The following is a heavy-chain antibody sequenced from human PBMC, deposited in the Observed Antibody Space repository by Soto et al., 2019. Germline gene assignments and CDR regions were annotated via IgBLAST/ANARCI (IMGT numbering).Heavy chain of an antibody. CDR2: ISGSGGST. Sequence: PGGSLRPSCATSGFTFSSYAMSWVRQAPGKGLEWVSAISGSGGSTYYADSVKGRFTISRDNSKNTLYLQMNSLRAEDTAVYYCAANRGYNYDYGVDDCGQGTTVTVPS. J-gene: IGHJ6*02. CDR3: AANRGYNYDYGVDD. V-gene: IGHV3-23*01. CDR1: GFTFSSYA. D-gene: IGHD3-22*01.